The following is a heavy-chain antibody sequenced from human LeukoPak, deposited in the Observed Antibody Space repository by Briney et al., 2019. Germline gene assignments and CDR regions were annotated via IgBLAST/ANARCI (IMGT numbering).Heavy chain of an antibody. CDR2: IKSKTDGGTT. CDR3: TTDPGGRQWLTHYYYYYMDV. CDR1: GFTFSNAW. D-gene: IGHD6-19*01. J-gene: IGHJ6*03. Sequence: GGSLGLSCAASGFTFSNAWMSWVRQAPGKGLEWVGRIKSKTDGGTTDYAAPVKGRFTISRDDSKNTLYLQMNSLKTEDTAVYYCTTDPGGRQWLTHYYYYYMDVWGKGTTVTISS. V-gene: IGHV3-15*01.